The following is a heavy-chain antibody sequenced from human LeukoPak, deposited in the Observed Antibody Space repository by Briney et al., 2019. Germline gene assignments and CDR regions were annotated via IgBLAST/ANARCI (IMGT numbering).Heavy chain of an antibody. CDR1: GFTFSSYE. Sequence: PGGSLRLSCAASGFTFSSYEMSWIRQAPGKGLEWVSHISSSGSNIYYADSVKGRFTISRDNAKNSLFLQMNSLRAEDTAVYYCARETIVVLPAAIETNFDYWGQGTLVTVSS. D-gene: IGHD2-2*01. V-gene: IGHV3-48*03. CDR3: ARETIVVLPAAIETNFDY. CDR2: ISSSGSNI. J-gene: IGHJ4*02.